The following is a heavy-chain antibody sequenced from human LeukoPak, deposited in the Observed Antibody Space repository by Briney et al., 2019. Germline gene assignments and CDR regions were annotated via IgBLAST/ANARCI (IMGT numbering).Heavy chain of an antibody. CDR1: GFTFSSYG. V-gene: IGHV3-30*02. CDR3: ARVYGDYLDY. D-gene: IGHD4-17*01. Sequence: GGSLRLSCAASGFTFSSYGMHWVRQAPGKGLEWVAFIRYDGSNKYYADSVKGRFTISRDNAKNSLYLQMNSLRAEDTAVYYCARVYGDYLDYWGQGTLVTVSS. CDR2: IRYDGSNK. J-gene: IGHJ4*02.